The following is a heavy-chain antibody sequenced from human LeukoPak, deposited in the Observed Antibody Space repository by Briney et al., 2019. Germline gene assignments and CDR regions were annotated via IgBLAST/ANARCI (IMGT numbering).Heavy chain of an antibody. V-gene: IGHV3-30-3*01. J-gene: IGHJ5*02. D-gene: IGHD2-15*01. CDR3: ARDHDILDVGAAGS. CDR1: GFTFNTYA. CDR2: ISSDQSTM. Sequence: GRSLRLSCVASGFTFNTYAMHWVRQAPGKGLECVAVISSDQSTMYYADSVKGRFTISRDNYKNSVYLQMNSLRPEDTAVYYCARDHDILDVGAAGSWGQGTLVTVSS.